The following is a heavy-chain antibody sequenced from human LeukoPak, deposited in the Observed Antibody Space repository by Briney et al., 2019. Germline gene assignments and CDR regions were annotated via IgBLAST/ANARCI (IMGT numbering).Heavy chain of an antibody. CDR2: IYTSGST. CDR1: GGSISSGSYY. J-gene: IGHJ4*02. D-gene: IGHD6-13*01. V-gene: IGHV4-61*02. CDR3: ARLIAADPQLDC. Sequence: SQTLSLTCTVSGGSISSGSYYWSWLRQPAGKGLEWIGRIYTSGSTNYNPSLKSRVTISVDTSKNQFSLKLSSVTAADTAVYYCARLIAADPQLDCWGQGTLVTVSS.